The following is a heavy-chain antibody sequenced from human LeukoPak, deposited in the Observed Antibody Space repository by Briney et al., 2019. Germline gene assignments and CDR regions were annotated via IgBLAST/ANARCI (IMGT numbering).Heavy chain of an antibody. J-gene: IGHJ4*02. V-gene: IGHV4-4*07. CDR1: GGSISSYY. Sequence: SETMSLTCTVSGGSISSYYWSWIRQPAGKGLEWIGRIYTSGSTNYNPSLKSRVTMSVDTSKNQFSLKLSSVTAADTAVYYCARGYCSSTSCYFYFDYWGQGTLVTVSS. CDR3: ARGYCSSTSCYFYFDY. CDR2: IYTSGST. D-gene: IGHD2-2*01.